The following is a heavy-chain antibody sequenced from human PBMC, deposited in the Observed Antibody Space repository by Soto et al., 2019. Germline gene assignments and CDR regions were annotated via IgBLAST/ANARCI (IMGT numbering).Heavy chain of an antibody. V-gene: IGHV2-70*11. CDR3: ARNPHSSSWYYFDY. CDR1: GFSLSTSGMC. Sequence: SGPTLVNPTQTLTLTCTFSGFSLSTSGMCVSWIRQPPGKALEWLARIDWDDDKYYSTSLKTRLTISKDTSKNQVVLTMTNMDPVDTATYYCARNPHSSSWYYFDYWGQGTLVTVSS. D-gene: IGHD6-13*01. J-gene: IGHJ4*02. CDR2: IDWDDDK.